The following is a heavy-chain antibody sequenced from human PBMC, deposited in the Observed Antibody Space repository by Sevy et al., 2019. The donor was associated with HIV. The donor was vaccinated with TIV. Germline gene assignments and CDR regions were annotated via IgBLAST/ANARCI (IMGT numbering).Heavy chain of an antibody. D-gene: IGHD2-2*01. CDR2: INSDGSST. J-gene: IGHJ4*02. V-gene: IGHV3-74*01. CDR3: ARRCSSTSCFVDY. CDR1: GFTFSSYW. Sequence: GGSLRLSCAASGFTFSSYWMHWVRQAPGKGLVWVSRINSDGSSTSYADSVKGRFTISGDNAKNTLYLQMNSLRAEDTAVYYCARRCSSTSCFVDYWGQGTLVTVSS.